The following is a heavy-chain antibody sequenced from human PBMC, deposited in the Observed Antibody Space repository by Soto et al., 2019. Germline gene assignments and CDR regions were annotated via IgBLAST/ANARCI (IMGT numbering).Heavy chain of an antibody. CDR2: IIPIFGTA. V-gene: IGHV1-69*12. CDR3: ASHGRQLVDYYYGMDV. D-gene: IGHD6-6*01. J-gene: IGHJ6*02. CDR1: GGTFSSYA. Sequence: QVQLVQSGAEVKKPGSSVKVSCKASGGTFSSYAISWVRQAPGQGLEWMGGIIPIFGTANYAQKFQGRVTITAHEPTXXAYMELSSLRSEDTAVYYCASHGRQLVDYYYGMDVWGQGTTVTVSS.